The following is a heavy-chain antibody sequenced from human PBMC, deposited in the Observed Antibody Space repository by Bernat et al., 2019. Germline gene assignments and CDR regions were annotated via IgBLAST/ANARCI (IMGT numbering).Heavy chain of an antibody. CDR2: IYWDDDK. V-gene: IGHV2-5*02. D-gene: IGHD4-17*01. Sequence: QITLKESGPTLVKPTQTLTLTCTFSGFSLSTSGVGVGWIRQPPGKPLEWLAPIYWDDDKRYSPSLKSRLTITKDTSKNQVVLTMTDMDPVDTATYYCAHKGPQPGRYGDYFDYWGQGTLVTVSS. J-gene: IGHJ4*02. CDR1: GFSLSTSGVG. CDR3: AHKGPQPGRYGDYFDY.